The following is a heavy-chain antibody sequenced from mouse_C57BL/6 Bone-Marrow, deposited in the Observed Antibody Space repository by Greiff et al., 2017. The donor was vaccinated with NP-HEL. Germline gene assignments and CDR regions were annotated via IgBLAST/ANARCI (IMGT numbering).Heavy chain of an antibody. Sequence: QVQLQQPGAELVKPGASVKMSCKASGYTFTSYWITWVKQRPGQGLEWIGDIYPGSGSTNYNEKFKSKATLTVDTSSSTAYMQLSSLTSEDSAVYYCAREGVYYCGSSFAWFAYWGQGTLVTVSA. CDR2: IYPGSGST. V-gene: IGHV1-55*01. CDR3: AREGVYYCGSSFAWFAY. CDR1: GYTFTSYW. J-gene: IGHJ3*01. D-gene: IGHD1-1*01.